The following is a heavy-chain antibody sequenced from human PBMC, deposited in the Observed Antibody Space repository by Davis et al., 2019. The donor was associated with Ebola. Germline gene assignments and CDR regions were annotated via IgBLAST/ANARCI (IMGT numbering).Heavy chain of an antibody. CDR3: ARGDPYSSGSRGYYYGMDV. V-gene: IGHV4-4*07. CDR1: GGSISSYY. J-gene: IGHJ6*02. CDR2: IYTSGTT. Sequence: PSETLSLTCTVSGGSISSYYWTWIRQPAGKGLEWIGRIYTSGTTNYKPSLKSRVSMSVDTSKNQFSLKLSSVTAADTAVYYCARGDPYSSGSRGYYYGMDVWGQGTTVTVSS. D-gene: IGHD3-10*01.